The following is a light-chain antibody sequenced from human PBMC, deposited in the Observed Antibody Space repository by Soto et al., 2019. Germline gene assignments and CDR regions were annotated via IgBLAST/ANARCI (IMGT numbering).Light chain of an antibody. CDR1: SSDVGTYDY. Sequence: QSVLSQPASVSGSPGQSIAISCTGTSSDVGTYDYVSWYQQHPGKAPKLMIYDVTDRPSGVSNRFSGSKSGNTASLTISGLQAEDEADYYCISYTSSSLYVFGTGTKAPS. J-gene: IGLJ1*01. CDR2: DVT. CDR3: ISYTSSSLYV. V-gene: IGLV2-14*03.